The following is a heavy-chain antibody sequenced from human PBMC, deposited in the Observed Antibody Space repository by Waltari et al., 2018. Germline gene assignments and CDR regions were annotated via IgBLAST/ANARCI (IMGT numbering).Heavy chain of an antibody. V-gene: IGHV3-23*01. CDR1: GFTFTNYA. CDR3: ARDVRVTALGNWFDP. J-gene: IGHJ5*02. Sequence: EVQLLEAGGGLAQPGGSLRLSCVASGFTFTNYAMSWVRQAPGRGCEWVSAVLSNGARTYYADSVKGRFTIARDISRNTLYLQMDSLRVEDTAVYYCARDVRVTALGNWFDPWGQGTLVTVSS. CDR2: VLSNGART. D-gene: IGHD2-21*02.